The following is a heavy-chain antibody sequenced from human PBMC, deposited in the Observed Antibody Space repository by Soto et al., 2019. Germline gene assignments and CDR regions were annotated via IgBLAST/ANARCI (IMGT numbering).Heavy chain of an antibody. Sequence: PSETLSLTCTVSGGSISSYYWSWIRQPPGKGLEWIGYIYYSGSTNYNPSLKSRVTISVDTSKNQFSLKLSSVTAADTAVYHCARQHTSGWYDWFDPWGQGTLVTVSS. CDR3: ARQHTSGWYDWFDP. V-gene: IGHV4-59*08. CDR2: IYYSGST. CDR1: GGSISSYY. D-gene: IGHD6-19*01. J-gene: IGHJ5*02.